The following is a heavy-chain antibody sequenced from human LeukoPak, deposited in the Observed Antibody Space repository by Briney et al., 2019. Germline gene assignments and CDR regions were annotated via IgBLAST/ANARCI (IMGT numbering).Heavy chain of an antibody. J-gene: IGHJ4*02. CDR1: GYTFTSYG. D-gene: IGHD3-10*01. V-gene: IGHV1-18*01. CDR3: AVTSGFGELPDSSDY. Sequence: ASVKVSCKASGYTFTSYGISWVRQAPGQGLEWMGSISAYNGNTNYAQKLQGRVTMTTDTSTSTACMELRSLRSDDTAVYYCAVTSGFGELPDSSDYWGQGTLVTVSS. CDR2: ISAYNGNT.